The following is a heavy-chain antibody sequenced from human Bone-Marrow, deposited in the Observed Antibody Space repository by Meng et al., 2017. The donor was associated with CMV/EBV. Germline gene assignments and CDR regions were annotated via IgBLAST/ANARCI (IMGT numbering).Heavy chain of an antibody. Sequence: GESLKISCAASGFTFSSYWMSWVRQAPGKGLEWVPKIKQDGSGKYYVDSVKGRFTISRDNAKNSLYLQMNSLRAEDTAVYYSARVWYETSCYTHSYYYGMDVWGQETTVTVSS. J-gene: IGHJ6*02. V-gene: IGHV3-7*01. CDR1: GFTFSSYW. CDR2: IKQDGSGK. D-gene: IGHD2-2*02. CDR3: ARVWYETSCYTHSYYYGMDV.